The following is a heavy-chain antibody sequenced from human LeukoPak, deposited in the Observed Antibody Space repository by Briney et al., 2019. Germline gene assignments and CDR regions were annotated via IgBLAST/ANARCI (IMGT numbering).Heavy chain of an antibody. V-gene: IGHV4-30-4*01. CDR1: GGSISSGDYY. CDR2: IYYSGST. D-gene: IGHD2-15*01. CDR3: ARDGRKKDTAIY. Sequence: PSQTQSLTCTVSGGSISSGDYYWSWIRQPPGKGLEWIGYIYYSGSTYYNPSLKSRVTISVDTSKNQFSLKLSSVTAADTAVYYCARDGRKKDTAIYWGQGTLVTVSS. J-gene: IGHJ4*02.